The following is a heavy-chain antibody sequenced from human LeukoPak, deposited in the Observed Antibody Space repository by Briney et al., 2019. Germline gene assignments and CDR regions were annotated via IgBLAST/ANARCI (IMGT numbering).Heavy chain of an antibody. V-gene: IGHV3-30-3*01. Sequence: GGSLRLSCAASGFTFSSYAMHWVRQAPGNGLEWVAVISYDGSNKYYADSVKGRFTISRDNSKNTLYLQMNSLRAEDTAVYYCARVGPLSGYDFLDYWGQGTLVTVSS. J-gene: IGHJ4*02. CDR1: GFTFSSYA. CDR3: ARVGPLSGYDFLDY. CDR2: ISYDGSNK. D-gene: IGHD5-12*01.